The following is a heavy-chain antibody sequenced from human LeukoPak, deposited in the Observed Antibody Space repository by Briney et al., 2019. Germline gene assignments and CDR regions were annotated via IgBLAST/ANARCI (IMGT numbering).Heavy chain of an antibody. CDR2: TSGSGGST. Sequence: GGSLRLSCAASGFTFSSSGMSWVRQAPGKGLEWVSSTSGSGGSTYYADSVKGRFTISRDNSKDTLYPQMNSLRAEDTALYYCAKRAPYYFDYWGQGTLVTVSS. CDR1: GFTFSSSG. V-gene: IGHV3-23*01. CDR3: AKRAPYYFDY. J-gene: IGHJ4*02.